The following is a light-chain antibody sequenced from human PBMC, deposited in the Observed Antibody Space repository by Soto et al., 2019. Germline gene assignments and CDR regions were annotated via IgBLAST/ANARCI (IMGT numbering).Light chain of an antibody. Sequence: QSALTQPASVSGSPGQSITISCTGTSSDVGGYNYVSWYQQHPGKAPKLMIYDVINRPSGVSNRFSGSKSGNTASLTISGLQAEDEADYYCSSYTSSSLRVFGGGTKVTVL. J-gene: IGLJ2*01. CDR3: SSYTSSSLRV. CDR2: DVI. CDR1: SSDVGGYNY. V-gene: IGLV2-14*03.